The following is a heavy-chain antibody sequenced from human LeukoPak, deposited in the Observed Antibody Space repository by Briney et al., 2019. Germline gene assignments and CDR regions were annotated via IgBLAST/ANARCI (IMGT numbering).Heavy chain of an antibody. D-gene: IGHD3-16*01. Sequence: ASVKVSCKASGGTFSSYAISWVRQAPGQGLEWMGEIIPIFGTANYAQKFQGRVTITADESTSTAYMELSSLRSEDTAVYYCARATYDYVLRGYYMDVWGKGTTVTVSS. V-gene: IGHV1-69*13. CDR2: IIPIFGTA. J-gene: IGHJ6*03. CDR3: ARATYDYVLRGYYMDV. CDR1: GGTFSSYA.